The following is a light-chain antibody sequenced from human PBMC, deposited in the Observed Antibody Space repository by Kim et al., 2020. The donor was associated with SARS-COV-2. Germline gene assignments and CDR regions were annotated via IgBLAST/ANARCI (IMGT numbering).Light chain of an antibody. V-gene: IGKV1-5*03. CDR3: QQYNSYSRT. J-gene: IGKJ1*01. CDR2: KAS. CDR1: YNIGSW. Sequence: DIQMTQSPSTLSASVGDRVTITCRASYNIGSWLAWYQQKPGKAPKLLIYKASSIQDGVPSRFSGSVSGTEFTLTISSLQPDDFATYYCQQYNSYSRTFGQGTKVDIK.